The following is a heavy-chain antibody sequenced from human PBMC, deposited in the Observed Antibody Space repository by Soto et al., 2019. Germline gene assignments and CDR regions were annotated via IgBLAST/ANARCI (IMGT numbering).Heavy chain of an antibody. J-gene: IGHJ6*02. D-gene: IGHD3-9*01. CDR3: ARDRQFYDNSYYSYGMDV. V-gene: IGHV1-69*04. Sequence: SVKVSCKASGGSFSSYTISWVRQAPGQGLEWMGRIIPILGIANYAQKFQGRVTITADKSTSTAYMELSSLRSEDKAVYYCARDRQFYDNSYYSYGMDVWGQGTTVTVSS. CDR2: IIPILGIA. CDR1: GGSFSSYT.